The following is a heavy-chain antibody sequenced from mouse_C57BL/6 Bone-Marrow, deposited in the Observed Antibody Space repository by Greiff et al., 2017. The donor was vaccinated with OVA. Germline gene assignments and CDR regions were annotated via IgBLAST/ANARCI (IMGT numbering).Heavy chain of an antibody. D-gene: IGHD2-5*01. V-gene: IGHV2-2*01. CDR2: IWRGGST. CDR1: GFSLTSYG. CDR3: ARRGYSKGAWFAY. Sequence: VQGVESGPGLVQPSQSLSITCTVSGFSLTSYGVHWVRQSPGKGLEWLGVIWRGGSTDYNAAFISRLSISKDNSKSQVFFKMNSLQADDTAIYYCARRGYSKGAWFAYWGQGTLVTVSA. J-gene: IGHJ3*01.